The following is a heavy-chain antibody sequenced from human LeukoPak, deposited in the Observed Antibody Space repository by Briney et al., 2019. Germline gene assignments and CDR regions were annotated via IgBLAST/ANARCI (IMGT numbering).Heavy chain of an antibody. Sequence: GGSLRLSCAASGFTFSSYWMNWVRQAPGKGLGWVANIKQDGSEKYYVDSVKGRFIISRDNAKNSLYLQMNSLRAEDTAVYYCARDHRGIYSPFDYWGQGTLVTVSS. J-gene: IGHJ4*02. CDR1: GFTFSSYW. D-gene: IGHD2-21*01. CDR2: IKQDGSEK. V-gene: IGHV3-7*01. CDR3: ARDHRGIYSPFDY.